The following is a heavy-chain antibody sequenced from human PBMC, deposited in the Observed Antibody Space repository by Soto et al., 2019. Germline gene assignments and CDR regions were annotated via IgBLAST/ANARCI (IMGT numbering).Heavy chain of an antibody. Sequence: SETLSLTCAVYGGSFSGYYWSWIRQPPGKGLEWIGEINHSGSTNYNPSLKSRVTISVDTSKNQFSLKLSSVTAADTAVYYCARGLFYSSSWYFGVWFDPWGQGTLVTVSS. CDR3: ARGLFYSSSWYFGVWFDP. CDR1: GGSFSGYY. V-gene: IGHV4-34*01. J-gene: IGHJ5*02. D-gene: IGHD6-13*01. CDR2: INHSGST.